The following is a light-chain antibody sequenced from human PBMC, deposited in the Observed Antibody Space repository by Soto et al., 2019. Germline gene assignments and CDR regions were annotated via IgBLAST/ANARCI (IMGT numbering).Light chain of an antibody. J-gene: IGKJ1*01. CDR1: QGISSY. CDR3: QQYYSYPPG. V-gene: IGKV1-8*01. CDR2: AAS. Sequence: AIRMTQSPSSFSASTGDRVTITCRASQGISSYLAWYQQKPGKPPKLLIYAASTLQSGVPSRFSGSGSGTDFTLTISCLQAEDFATYYCQQYYSYPPGFGQGTKVEIK.